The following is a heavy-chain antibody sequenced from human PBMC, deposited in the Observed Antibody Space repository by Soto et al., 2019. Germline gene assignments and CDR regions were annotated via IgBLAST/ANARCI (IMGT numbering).Heavy chain of an antibody. CDR3: AKDPYQDPGNGAVGS. J-gene: IGHJ3*02. Sequence: EVQLLESGGGLVQPGGSLRLSCAASGFTFRSYAMSWVRQAPGTGLEWVSAISGSGGSAYYADSVKGRFTISRDNSENTLEQQRNSGRAEDTAVKYCAKDPYQDPGNGAVGSGGQGTMDSGSS. D-gene: IGHD2-2*01. V-gene: IGHV3-23*01. CDR1: GFTFRSYA. CDR2: ISGSGGSA.